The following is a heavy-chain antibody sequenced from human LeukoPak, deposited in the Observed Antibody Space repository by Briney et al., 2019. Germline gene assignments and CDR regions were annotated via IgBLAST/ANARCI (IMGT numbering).Heavy chain of an antibody. CDR1: GGSFSGYY. D-gene: IGHD3-3*01. V-gene: IGHV4-34*01. Sequence: SETLSFTCAVYGGSFSGYYWSWIRQPPGKGLEWIGEINHSGSTNYNPSLKSRVTISVDTSKNQFSLKLSSVTAADTAVYYCAGGYDFWSDLPSYYFDYWGQGTLVTVSS. J-gene: IGHJ4*02. CDR2: INHSGST. CDR3: AGGYDFWSDLPSYYFDY.